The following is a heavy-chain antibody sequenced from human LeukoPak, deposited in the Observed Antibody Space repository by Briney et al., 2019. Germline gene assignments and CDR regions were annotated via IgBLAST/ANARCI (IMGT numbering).Heavy chain of an antibody. CDR2: IRYDGSNK. D-gene: IGHD2-2*02. V-gene: IGHV3-30*02. CDR1: GFTFSNYG. J-gene: IGHJ4*02. CDR3: AKDRERYCSSTSCYTVSDY. Sequence: GGSLRLSCAASGFTFSNYGMHWVRQAPGKGLEWVAFIRYDGSNKYYADSVKGRFTISRDNSKNTLYLQMNSLRAEDTAVSYCAKDRERYCSSTSCYTVSDYWGQGPLVTVSS.